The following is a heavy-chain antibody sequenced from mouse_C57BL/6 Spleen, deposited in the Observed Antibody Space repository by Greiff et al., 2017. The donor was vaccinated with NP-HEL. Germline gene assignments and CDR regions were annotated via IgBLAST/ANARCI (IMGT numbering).Heavy chain of an antibody. CDR1: GFNIKDDY. V-gene: IGHV14-4*01. CDR3: TTPAQATRDY. Sequence: EVQLQESGAELVRPGASVKLSCTASGFNIKDDYMHWVKQRPEQGLEWIGWIDPENGDTEYASKFQGKATITADTSSNTAYLQLSSLTSEDTAVYYCTTPAQATRDYWGQGTTLTVSS. J-gene: IGHJ2*01. CDR2: IDPENGDT. D-gene: IGHD3-2*02.